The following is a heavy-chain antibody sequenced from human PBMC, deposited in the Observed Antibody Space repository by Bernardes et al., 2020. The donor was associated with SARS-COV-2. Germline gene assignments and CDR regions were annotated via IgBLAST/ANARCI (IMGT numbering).Heavy chain of an antibody. CDR3: ARDHGFGELLTDLDY. CDR2: IWYDGSNK. V-gene: IGHV3-33*01. CDR1: GFTFSSYG. Sequence: GGSLRLSCAASGFTFSSYGMHWVRQAPGKGLEWVAVIWYDGSNKYYADSVKGRFTISRDNSKNTLYLQMNSLRAEDTAVYYCARDHGFGELLTDLDYWGQGTLVTVSS. D-gene: IGHD3-10*01. J-gene: IGHJ4*02.